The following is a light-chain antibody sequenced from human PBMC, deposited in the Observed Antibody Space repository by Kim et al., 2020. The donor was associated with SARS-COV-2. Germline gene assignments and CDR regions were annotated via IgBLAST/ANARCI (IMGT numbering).Light chain of an antibody. V-gene: IGKV3-11*01. Sequence: SPGERATLSCRASQSVSSYLAWYQPTPGQAPRLLIYDASNRATGIPARFSGSGSGTDFTLTISSLEPEDFAVYYCQQRSNWPPITFGQGTRLEIK. CDR2: DAS. CDR3: QQRSNWPPIT. CDR1: QSVSSY. J-gene: IGKJ5*01.